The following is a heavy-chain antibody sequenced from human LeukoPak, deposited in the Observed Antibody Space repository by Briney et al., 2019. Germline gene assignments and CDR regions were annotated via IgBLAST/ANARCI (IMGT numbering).Heavy chain of an antibody. Sequence: GGSLRLSCAASGFTFSSYGMYWVRQAPGKGLEWVAVISYDGSNKYYADSVKGRFTISRDNSKNTLYLQMNSLRAEDTAVYYCAKVPTLEPFDYWGQGTLVTVSS. CDR1: GFTFSSYG. J-gene: IGHJ4*02. V-gene: IGHV3-30*18. CDR2: ISYDGSNK. D-gene: IGHD1-14*01. CDR3: AKVPTLEPFDY.